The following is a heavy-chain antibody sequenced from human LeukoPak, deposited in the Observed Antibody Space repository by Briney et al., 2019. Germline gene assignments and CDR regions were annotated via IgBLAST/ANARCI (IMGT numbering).Heavy chain of an antibody. V-gene: IGHV4-39*07. CDR1: GGSISSSSYY. Sequence: SETLSLTCTVSGGSISSSSYYWGWIRQPPGKGLEWIGSIYYSGSANYNPSLKSRVTMSVDTSKNQFSLKLSSVTAADTAVYYCASTTGTLDYWGQGTLVTVSS. CDR2: IYYSGSA. CDR3: ASTTGTLDY. D-gene: IGHD1-1*01. J-gene: IGHJ4*02.